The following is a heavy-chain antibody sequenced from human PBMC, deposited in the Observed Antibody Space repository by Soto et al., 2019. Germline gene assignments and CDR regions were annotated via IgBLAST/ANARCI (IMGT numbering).Heavy chain of an antibody. CDR1: GFTFSSYA. CDR3: ARGATVTTTWDY. V-gene: IGHV3-30-3*01. J-gene: IGHJ4*02. Sequence: GGSLRLSCAASGFTFSSYAMHWVRQAPGKGLEWVAVISYDGSNKYYADSVKGRFTISRDNSKNTLYLQMNSLRAEDTAVYYCARGATVTTTWDYWGQGTLVTVSS. D-gene: IGHD4-17*01. CDR2: ISYDGSNK.